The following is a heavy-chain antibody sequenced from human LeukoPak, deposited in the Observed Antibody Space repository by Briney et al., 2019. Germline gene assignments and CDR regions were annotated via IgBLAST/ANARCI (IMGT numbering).Heavy chain of an antibody. V-gene: IGHV3-48*03. CDR1: GFTFSSYE. Sequence: GGSLRLFCAASGFTFSSYEMNWVRQAPGKGLEWVSYISSSGSTIYYADSVKGRFTISRDNAKNSLYLQMNSLRAEDTAVYYCAREIITMAGTIDYWGQGTLVTVSS. D-gene: IGHD6-19*01. CDR2: ISSSGSTI. CDR3: AREIITMAGTIDY. J-gene: IGHJ4*02.